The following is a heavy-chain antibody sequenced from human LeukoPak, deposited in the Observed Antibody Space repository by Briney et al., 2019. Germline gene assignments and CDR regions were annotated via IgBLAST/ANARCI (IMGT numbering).Heavy chain of an antibody. J-gene: IGHJ2*01. Sequence: GGSLRLSCAPSGFTFSSYAMSWVRQAPGKGLEWVSAISGSGGSTYYADSVKGRFTISRDNSKNTLYLQMNSLRAKDTAVYYCAKDHGQQQPSWYFDLWGRGTLVTISS. CDR3: AKDHGQQQPSWYFDL. CDR1: GFTFSSYA. V-gene: IGHV3-23*01. D-gene: IGHD6-13*01. CDR2: ISGSGGST.